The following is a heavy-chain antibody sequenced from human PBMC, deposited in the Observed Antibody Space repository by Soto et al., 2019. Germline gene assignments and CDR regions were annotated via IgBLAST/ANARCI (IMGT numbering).Heavy chain of an antibody. CDR1: GGSISSGGYY. CDR2: IYYSGST. CDR3: ARVPRNSRSERGYGREYYFDY. J-gene: IGHJ4*02. D-gene: IGHD5-18*01. V-gene: IGHV4-31*03. Sequence: QVQLQESGPGLVKPSQTLSLTCTVSGGSISSGGYYWSWFRQHPGKGLEWIGYIYYSGSTYYNPSLKSRVTISVDTSKNQFSLKLSAVTAADTAVYYYARVPRNSRSERGYGREYYFDYWGQGTLVTVSS.